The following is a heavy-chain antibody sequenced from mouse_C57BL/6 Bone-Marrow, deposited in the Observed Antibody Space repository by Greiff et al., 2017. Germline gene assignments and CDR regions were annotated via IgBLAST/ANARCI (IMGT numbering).Heavy chain of an antibody. J-gene: IGHJ3*01. CDR3: TTFTYEYPFDY. Sequence: VQLQQSGAELVRPGASVKLSCTASGFNFKDDYMHWVKQRPEQGLEWIGWIDPENGDTEYAAKFQGKATITADTSSNTAYLQLSSLTSEDTAVYYCTTFTYEYPFDYWGQGTMVTVSA. CDR1: GFNFKDDY. CDR2: IDPENGDT. V-gene: IGHV14-4*01. D-gene: IGHD2-4*01.